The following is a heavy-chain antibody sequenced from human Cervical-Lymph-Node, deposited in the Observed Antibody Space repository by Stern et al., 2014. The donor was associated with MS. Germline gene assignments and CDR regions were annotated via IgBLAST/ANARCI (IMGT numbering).Heavy chain of an antibody. CDR1: GYTFSNYC. CDR2: INAGNGKT. J-gene: IGHJ4*02. Sequence: QVQLVQSGAEVKQPGASVKISCKPSGYTFSNYCMHWVRQAPGQRLEWMGWINAGNGKTKYSEKFQGRVTITRDTSASIGYMELSSLRSEDTAIYYCARGRRYITNWSSGNEADYWGQGTLVTVSS. D-gene: IGHD7-27*01. CDR3: ARGRRYITNWSSGNEADY. V-gene: IGHV1-3*01.